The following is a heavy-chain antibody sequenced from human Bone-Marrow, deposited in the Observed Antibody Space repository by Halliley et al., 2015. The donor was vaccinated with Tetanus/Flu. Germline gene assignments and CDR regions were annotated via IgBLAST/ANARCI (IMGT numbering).Heavy chain of an antibody. Sequence: QVQLVQSGAEVKKPGASVKVSCKASGYTFTYFGISWVRQAPGQGLEWMGWIRADIGTTNYAQKFQGRVTMTTDTSTTTAYMELRSLRSDDTAVYYCAGDRWELPADYWGQGTLVAVSS. CDR1: GYTFTYFG. D-gene: IGHD1-26*01. J-gene: IGHJ4*02. CDR2: IRADIGTT. V-gene: IGHV1-18*01. CDR3: AGDRWELPADY.